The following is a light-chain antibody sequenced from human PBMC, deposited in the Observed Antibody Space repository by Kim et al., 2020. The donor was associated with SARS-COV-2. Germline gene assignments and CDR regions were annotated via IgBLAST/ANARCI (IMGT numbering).Light chain of an antibody. J-gene: IGKJ1*01. Sequence: EIVMTQSPLSLPVTPGEPASISCRSSQSLLHSNGYNYLDWYLQKPGQSPQLLIYLGSNRASGVPDRFSGSGSGTDFTLKISRVEAEDVGVYYCMQGLSTRTFGQGTKVDIK. CDR1: QSLLHSNGYNY. CDR2: LGS. CDR3: MQGLSTRT. V-gene: IGKV2-28*01.